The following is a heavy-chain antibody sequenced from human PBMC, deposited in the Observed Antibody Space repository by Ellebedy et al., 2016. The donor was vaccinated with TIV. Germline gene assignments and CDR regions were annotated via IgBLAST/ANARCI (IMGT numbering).Heavy chain of an antibody. J-gene: IGHJ4*02. V-gene: IGHV3-66*04. CDR3: MRRWS. CDR1: GFTVSNNY. CDR2: IYSGGST. D-gene: IGHD2-15*01. Sequence: PGGSLRLSCAASGFTVSNNYISWVRQAPGKGLEWVSVIYSGGSTYYADSVKGRFTISRDSSKNTLYLQMNSLRSEDSAVYYCMRRWSWGQGTLVTVSS.